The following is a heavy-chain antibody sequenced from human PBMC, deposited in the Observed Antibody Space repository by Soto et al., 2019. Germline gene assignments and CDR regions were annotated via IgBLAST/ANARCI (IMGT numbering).Heavy chain of an antibody. Sequence: TLSLTCTVSGGSISGYYWSWIRQPPGKGLEWIGYIYYSGTTNYNPSLNSRVTMSVDTSKNQFSLKLSSVTAADTAVYYCARNYGHGYTFDYWGQGTLVTVSS. D-gene: IGHD3-10*01. CDR2: IYYSGTT. V-gene: IGHV4-59*08. J-gene: IGHJ4*02. CDR1: GGSISGYY. CDR3: ARNYGHGYTFDY.